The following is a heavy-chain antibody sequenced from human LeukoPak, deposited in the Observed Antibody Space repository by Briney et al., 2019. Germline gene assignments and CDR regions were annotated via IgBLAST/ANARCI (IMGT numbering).Heavy chain of an antibody. Sequence: ASVKVSCKASGYTFTSYDINWVRQATGQGLEWMGWMNPNSGNTGYAQKFQGRVTMTRNTSISTAYLQWSSLKASDTAVYHCARHGSPHAPGVNYYYYYMDVWGKGTTVTVS. CDR3: ARHGSPHAPGVNYYYYYMDV. V-gene: IGHV1-8*01. CDR1: GYTFTSYD. CDR2: MNPNSGNT. D-gene: IGHD2-8*01. J-gene: IGHJ6*03.